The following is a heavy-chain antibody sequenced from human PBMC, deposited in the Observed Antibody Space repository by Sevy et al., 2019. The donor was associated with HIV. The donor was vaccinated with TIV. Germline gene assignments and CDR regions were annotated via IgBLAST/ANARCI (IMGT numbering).Heavy chain of an antibody. D-gene: IGHD2-15*01. Sequence: GGSLRLSCAASGFIFSSSGMHWVRQAPGKGLESVAVIWYDGSNIYYADSVKGRFTISRDNTKNTLYLQMNSLRVEDTAVYYCASEVQYCSGGSCYTVEYFQDWGQGALVTVSS. CDR3: ASEVQYCSGGSCYTVEYFQD. J-gene: IGHJ1*01. V-gene: IGHV3-33*08. CDR1: GFIFSSSG. CDR2: IWYDGSNI.